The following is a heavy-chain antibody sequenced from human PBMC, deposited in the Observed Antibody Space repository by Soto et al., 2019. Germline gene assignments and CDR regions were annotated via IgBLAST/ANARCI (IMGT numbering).Heavy chain of an antibody. CDR3: ARTYCSGGSCCADAFDI. CDR2: IYYSGST. J-gene: IGHJ3*02. D-gene: IGHD2-15*01. V-gene: IGHV4-31*03. CDR1: GGSISSGGYY. Sequence: SETLSLTCTVSGGSISSGGYYWSWIRQHPGKGLEWIGYIYYSGSTYYNPSLKSRVTISVDTSKNQFSLKLSSVTAADTAVYYCARTYCSGGSCCADAFDIWGQGTMVTVSS.